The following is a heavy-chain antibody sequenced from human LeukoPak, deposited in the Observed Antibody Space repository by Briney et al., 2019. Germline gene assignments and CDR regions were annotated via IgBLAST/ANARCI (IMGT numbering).Heavy chain of an antibody. J-gene: IGHJ4*02. V-gene: IGHV3-66*01. Sequence: PGGSLRLSCAVSGAAVSRNYMSWVRQAPGKGLEWFSVIYNGGSTYYADSVKGRFTITMDNSKNTLYLQMNSLRAEDTAVYYCARDGLVGPFSYWGQGTLVTVSS. CDR1: GAAVSRNY. CDR2: IYNGGST. D-gene: IGHD1-26*01. CDR3: ARDGLVGPFSY.